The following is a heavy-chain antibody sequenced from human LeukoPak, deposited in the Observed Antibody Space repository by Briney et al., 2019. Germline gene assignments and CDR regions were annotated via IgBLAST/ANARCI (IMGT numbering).Heavy chain of an antibody. CDR3: ARDRNTDFWSGYYTNYCDY. CDR1: RFTFSSYP. V-gene: IGHV3-30*04. Sequence: GGSLRLSCEASRFTFSSYPMHWVRQAPGKGLEWVAVISYDGSKKYYADSVKGRFTISRDNAKNSLYLQMNSLRAEDTAVYYCARDRNTDFWSGYYTNYCDYWGQGTLVTVSS. D-gene: IGHD3-3*01. CDR2: ISYDGSKK. J-gene: IGHJ4*02.